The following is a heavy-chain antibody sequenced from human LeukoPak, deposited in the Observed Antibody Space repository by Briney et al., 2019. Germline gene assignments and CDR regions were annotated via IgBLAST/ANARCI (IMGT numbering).Heavy chain of an antibody. CDR2: MSSRSGII. V-gene: IGHV3-11*01. D-gene: IGHD6-19*01. CDR1: GFTFSDYY. J-gene: IGHJ4*02. CDR3: ARDRVEIVVAGTVDC. Sequence: GGSLRLSCAASGFTFSDYYMNWIRQSPGKGLEWISYMSSRSGIIYYGGSVKGRFTISRDNAKNSLYLQMNSLRPDDTAVYYCARDRVEIVVAGTVDCWGQGTLVTVSS.